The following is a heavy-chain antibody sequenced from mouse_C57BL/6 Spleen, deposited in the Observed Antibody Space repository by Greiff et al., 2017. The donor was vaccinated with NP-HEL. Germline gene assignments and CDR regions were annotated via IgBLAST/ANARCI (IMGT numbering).Heavy chain of an antibody. J-gene: IGHJ4*01. V-gene: IGHV5-16*01. D-gene: IGHD2-5*01. CDR2: INYDGSST. CDR3: ARGDYSNYDAMDY. Sequence: EVKLVESEGGLVQPGSSMKLSCTASGFTFSDYYMAWVRQVPEKGLEWVAIINYDGSSTYYLDSLKSRFIISRDNAKNILYLQMSSLKSEDTATYYCARGDYSNYDAMDYWGQGTSVTVSS. CDR1: GFTFSDYY.